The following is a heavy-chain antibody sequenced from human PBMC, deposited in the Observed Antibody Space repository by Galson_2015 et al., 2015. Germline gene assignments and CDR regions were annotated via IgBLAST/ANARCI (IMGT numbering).Heavy chain of an antibody. CDR3: ARMVDTAMDYYYYYYMDV. Sequence: SVKVSCKASGFTFTSSAVQWVRQARGQRLEWIGWIVVGSGKTNYAQKFQERVTITRDMSTSTAYMELSSLRYEDTAVYYCARMVDTAMDYYYYYYMDVWGKGTTVTVSS. CDR2: IVVGSGKT. CDR1: GFTFTSSA. V-gene: IGHV1-58*01. J-gene: IGHJ6*03. D-gene: IGHD5-18*01.